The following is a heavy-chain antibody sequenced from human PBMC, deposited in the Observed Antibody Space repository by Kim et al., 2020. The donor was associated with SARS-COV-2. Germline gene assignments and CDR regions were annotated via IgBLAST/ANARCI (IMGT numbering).Heavy chain of an antibody. J-gene: IGHJ6*02. CDR2: IYYSGST. D-gene: IGHD3-10*01. Sequence: SETLSLTCTVSGGSISSYYWSWIRQPPGKGLEWIGYIYYSGSTNYNPSLKSRVTISVDTSKNQFSLKLSSVTAADTAVYYCARGFVDSLWFGELLSQGNGGMDVWGQGTTVTVSS. V-gene: IGHV4-59*13. CDR3: ARGFVDSLWFGELLSQGNGGMDV. CDR1: GGSISSYY.